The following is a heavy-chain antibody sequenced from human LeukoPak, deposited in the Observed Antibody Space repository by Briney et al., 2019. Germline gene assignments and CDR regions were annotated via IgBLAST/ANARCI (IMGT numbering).Heavy chain of an antibody. D-gene: IGHD2-15*01. CDR2: ISAYNGNT. CDR1: GYTFTSYG. V-gene: IGHV1-18*01. J-gene: IGHJ4*02. Sequence: GASVKVSCKASGYTFTSYGISWVRQAPGQGLEWMGWISAYNGNTKYTQKFQGRVTMTTDTSTRTAYMELRSLRSDDTAVYYCARDSFYDIVVVVAHGFDYWGQGALVTVSS. CDR3: ARDSFYDIVVVVAHGFDY.